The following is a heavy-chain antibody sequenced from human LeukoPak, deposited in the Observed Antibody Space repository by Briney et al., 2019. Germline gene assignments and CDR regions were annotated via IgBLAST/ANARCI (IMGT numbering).Heavy chain of an antibody. CDR3: ARDQDSSGWYGSDAFDI. J-gene: IGHJ3*02. V-gene: IGHV3-23*01. Sequence: GGSLRLSCAASGFTFSSYAMSWVRQAPGKGLEWVSAISGSGGSTYYADSVKGRFTISRDNSKNTLYLQMNSLRAEDTAVYYCARDQDSSGWYGSDAFDIWGQGTMVTVSS. D-gene: IGHD6-19*01. CDR1: GFTFSSYA. CDR2: ISGSGGST.